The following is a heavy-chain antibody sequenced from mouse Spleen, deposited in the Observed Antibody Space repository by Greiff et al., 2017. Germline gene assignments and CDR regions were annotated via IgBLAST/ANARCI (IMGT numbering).Heavy chain of an antibody. J-gene: IGHJ2*01. CDR1: GFTFSSYT. D-gene: IGHD1-1*01. CDR2: ISSGGSYT. V-gene: IGHV5-6-4*01. Sequence: EVQVVESGGGLVKPGGSLKLSCAASGFTFSSYTMSWVRQTPEKRLEWVATISSGGSYTYYPDSVKGRFTISRDNAKNTLYLQMSSLKSEDTAMYYCTRPFYYGSTAYYFDYWGQGTTLTVSS. CDR3: TRPFYYGSTAYYFDY.